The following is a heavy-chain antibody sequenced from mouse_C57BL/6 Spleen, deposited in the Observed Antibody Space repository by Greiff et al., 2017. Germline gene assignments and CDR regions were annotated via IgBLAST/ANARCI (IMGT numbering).Heavy chain of an antibody. Sequence: DVMLVESGGGLVQSGRSLRLSCATSGFTFSDFYMEWVRQAPGKGLEWIAASRNKANDYTTEDSASVKGRFIVSRDTSQSILYLQMNALRAEDTAIYYCARVTTAARGYWDFDVWGTGTTVTVSS. CDR1: GFTFSDFY. D-gene: IGHD1-2*01. CDR3: ARVTTAARGYWDFDV. CDR2: SRNKANDYTT. V-gene: IGHV7-1*01. J-gene: IGHJ1*03.